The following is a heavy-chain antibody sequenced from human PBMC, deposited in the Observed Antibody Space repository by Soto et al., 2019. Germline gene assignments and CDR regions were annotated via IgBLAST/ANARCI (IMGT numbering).Heavy chain of an antibody. J-gene: IGHJ6*02. D-gene: IGHD1-26*01. CDR2: IYYSGST. CDR1: GGSISSGDYY. Sequence: PSETLSLTCTVSGGSISSGDYYWSWIRQPPGKGLEWIGYIYYSGSTYYNPSLKSRVTISVDTSKNQFSLKLSSVTAADTAVYYCAREWAYYYYGMDVWGQGTTVTVSS. V-gene: IGHV4-30-4*01. CDR3: AREWAYYYYGMDV.